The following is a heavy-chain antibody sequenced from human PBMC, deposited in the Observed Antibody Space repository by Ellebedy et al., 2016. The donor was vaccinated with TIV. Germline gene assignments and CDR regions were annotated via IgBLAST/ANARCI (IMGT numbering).Heavy chain of an antibody. D-gene: IGHD6-13*01. V-gene: IGHV3-23*01. Sequence: GESLKISCVASGFTFSSYAMRLVRQAPGKGLEWVAGITSSDGRTFYSDSVKGRFTISRDNSKNTLSLQMFSLGAEDTAIYYCAKEVGAVGVPLFDYWGQGTLVTVSS. CDR2: ITSSDGRT. J-gene: IGHJ4*02. CDR3: AKEVGAVGVPLFDY. CDR1: GFTFSSYA.